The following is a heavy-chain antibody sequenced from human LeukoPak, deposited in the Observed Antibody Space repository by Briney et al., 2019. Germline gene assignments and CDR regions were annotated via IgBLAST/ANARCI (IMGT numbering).Heavy chain of an antibody. V-gene: IGHV3-23*01. Sequence: GGTLRLSCAASGFTFSSYGMSWARQAPGKGLEWVSAISGSGGSTYYADSVKGRFTISRDNSKNTLYLQMNSLRAEDTAVYYCARVVPPTDYGSGSYFWDPYYFDYWGQGTLVTVSS. D-gene: IGHD3-10*01. J-gene: IGHJ4*02. CDR2: ISGSGGST. CDR1: GFTFSSYG. CDR3: ARVVPPTDYGSGSYFWDPYYFDY.